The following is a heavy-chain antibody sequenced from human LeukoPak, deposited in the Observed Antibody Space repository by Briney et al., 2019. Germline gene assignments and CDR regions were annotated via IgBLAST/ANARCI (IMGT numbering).Heavy chain of an antibody. Sequence: ASVKVSCKASGYTFTSYYMHWVRQAPGQGLEWVGWISAYNGNTNYAQRLQGRVTMTTDTSTSTAYMELRSLRSDDTAVYYCARDRDYGDYNTQDLFVYWGQGTLVTVSS. CDR2: ISAYNGNT. J-gene: IGHJ4*02. CDR3: ARDRDYGDYNTQDLFVY. CDR1: GYTFTSYY. D-gene: IGHD4-17*01. V-gene: IGHV1-18*04.